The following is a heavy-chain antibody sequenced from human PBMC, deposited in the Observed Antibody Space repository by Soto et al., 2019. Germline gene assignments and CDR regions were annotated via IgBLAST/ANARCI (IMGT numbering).Heavy chain of an antibody. J-gene: IGHJ4*02. CDR1: GFTFSSYA. D-gene: IGHD3-10*01. CDR3: AKDVGYGSGRGNFDY. CDR2: ISGSGGST. Sequence: EVQLLESGGGLVQPGGSLRLSCAASGFTFSSYAMSWVRQAPGKGLEWVSAISGSGGSTYYADSVKGRFTISRDNSKNTLYLKMNSLRAEDTAVYYCAKDVGYGSGRGNFDYWGQGTLVTVSS. V-gene: IGHV3-23*01.